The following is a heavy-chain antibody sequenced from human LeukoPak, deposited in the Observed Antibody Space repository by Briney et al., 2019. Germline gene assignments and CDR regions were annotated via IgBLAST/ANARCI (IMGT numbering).Heavy chain of an antibody. CDR1: GFTFSSYA. J-gene: IGHJ3*01. Sequence: GGSLRLSCAASGFTFSSYAMHWVRQAPGKGLEWVAVISYDGSNKYYADSVKGRFTISRDNAKNSLYLQMNSLRAEDTALYYCTKARSWELQGDAFDVWGQETMVTVSS. V-gene: IGHV3-30-3*01. CDR3: TKARSWELQGDAFDV. D-gene: IGHD1-26*01. CDR2: ISYDGSNK.